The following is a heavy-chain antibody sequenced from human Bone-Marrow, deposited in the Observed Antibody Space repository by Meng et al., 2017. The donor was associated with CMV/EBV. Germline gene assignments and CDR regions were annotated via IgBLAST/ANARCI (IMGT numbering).Heavy chain of an antibody. J-gene: IGHJ6*02. V-gene: IGHV1-24*01. Sequence: ASVKVSCKVSGYTLTELSMHWVRQAPGKGLEWMGGFDPEDGETIYAQKFQGRVTMTEDTSTDTAYMELSSLRSEEKAVYYCATDLGGGSKGHYYYYYGMDVWGQGTTVTVSS. CDR2: FDPEDGET. CDR1: GYTLTELS. CDR3: ATDLGGGSKGHYYYYYGMDV. D-gene: IGHD4-11*01.